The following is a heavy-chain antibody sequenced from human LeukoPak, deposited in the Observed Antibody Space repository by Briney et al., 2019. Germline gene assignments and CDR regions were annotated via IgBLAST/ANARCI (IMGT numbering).Heavy chain of an antibody. J-gene: IGHJ4*02. CDR2: IWYDGSNK. V-gene: IGHV3-33*01. CDR1: GFTFSSYG. D-gene: IGHD5-12*01. CDR3: ARRRGYSGYDLDY. Sequence: HPGGSLRLSCAASGFTFSSYGMHWVRQAPGKGLEWEAVIWYDGSNKYYADSVKGRFTISKDNSKNTLYLQMNSLRAEDTAVYYCARRRGYSGYDLDYWGQGTLVTVSS.